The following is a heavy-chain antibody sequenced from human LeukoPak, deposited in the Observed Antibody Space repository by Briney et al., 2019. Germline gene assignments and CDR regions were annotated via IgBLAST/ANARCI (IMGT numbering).Heavy chain of an antibody. V-gene: IGHV3-48*02. Sequence: GGSLRLSCAASGFTFSTYSMTWVRQAPGKGLEWVSYITSGSSIIYYADSVKGRFTVSRDNAKNSLYLRMNSLGDEDTAVYYCARDYMAAFDIWGQGTMVSVSS. J-gene: IGHJ3*02. CDR3: ARDYMAAFDI. CDR1: GFTFSTYS. CDR2: ITSGSSII. D-gene: IGHD3-10*01.